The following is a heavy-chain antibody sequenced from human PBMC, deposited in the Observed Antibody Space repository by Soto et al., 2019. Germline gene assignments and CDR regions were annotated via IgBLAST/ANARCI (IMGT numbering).Heavy chain of an antibody. V-gene: IGHV1-2*02. CDR3: SRDFSVTPVYYCYGMDV. CDR2: INPNSGGT. J-gene: IGHJ6*02. CDR1: GYTFTGYY. D-gene: IGHD4-17*01. Sequence: QVQLVQSGAEVKKPGASVKVSCKASGYTFTGYYMHWVRQAPGQGLEWMGWINPNSGGTNYAQKFQGRVTMTRDTSISTAYMELSRLRSDDTAVYYCSRDFSVTPVYYCYGMDVWGQGPTVTVSS.